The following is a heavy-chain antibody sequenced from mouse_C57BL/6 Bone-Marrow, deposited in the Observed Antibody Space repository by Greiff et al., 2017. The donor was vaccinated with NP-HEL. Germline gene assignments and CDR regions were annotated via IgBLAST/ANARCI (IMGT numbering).Heavy chain of an antibody. Sequence: EVQVVESGEGLVKPGGSLKLSCAASGFTFSSYAMSWVRQTPEKRLEWVAYISSGGDYIYYADTVKGRFTISRDNARNTLYLQMSSLKSEDTAMYYCTSYYDYDGPFAYWGQGTLVTVSA. CDR1: GFTFSSYA. CDR3: TSYYDYDGPFAY. J-gene: IGHJ3*01. CDR2: ISSGGDYI. V-gene: IGHV5-9-1*02. D-gene: IGHD2-4*01.